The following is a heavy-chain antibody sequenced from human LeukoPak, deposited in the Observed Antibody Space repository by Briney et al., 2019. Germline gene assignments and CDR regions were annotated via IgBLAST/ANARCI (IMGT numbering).Heavy chain of an antibody. J-gene: IGHJ5*02. Sequence: PSETLSLTCTVSGGSISSGSYYWSWIRQPAGKGLEWIGRIYTSGSTIYNPSLKSRVTISVDTSKNQFSLKLSSVTAADTAVYYCARLPYGGFDPWGQGTLVTVSS. V-gene: IGHV4-61*02. CDR3: ARLPYGGFDP. D-gene: IGHD4-17*01. CDR1: GGSISSGSYY. CDR2: IYTSGST.